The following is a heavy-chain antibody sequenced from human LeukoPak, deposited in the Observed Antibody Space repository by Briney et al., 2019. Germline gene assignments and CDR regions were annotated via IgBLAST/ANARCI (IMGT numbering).Heavy chain of an antibody. V-gene: IGHV1-2*02. CDR3: ATQPGSWFYYYYYYMDV. CDR2: INPNSGGT. Sequence: ASVKVSCKAFGYTFTGYFMHWVGQAPDQGLKWVGWINPNSGGTNYAQKFQGRVTMIRDTSISTAYMELSRLRSDDTAVYYCATQPGSWFYYYYYYMDVWGKGTTVTVSS. D-gene: IGHD3-10*01. J-gene: IGHJ6*03. CDR1: GYTFTGYF.